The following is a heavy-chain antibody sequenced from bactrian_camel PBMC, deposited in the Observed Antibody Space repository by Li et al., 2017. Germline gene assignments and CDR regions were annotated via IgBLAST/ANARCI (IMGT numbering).Heavy chain of an antibody. CDR1: EFSFSAYA. J-gene: IGHJ6*01. CDR3: TRDRGLAVPAGSFDY. Sequence: QLVESGGGLVQPGESLRLFCETSEFSFSAYAMSWDRQAPGKGLEWVSLISSSGGSTLYADSVKGRFTISRDNAKNTINLELNSLKTEDTAMYYCTRDRGLAVPAGSFDYWAQGTQVTVS. V-gene: IGHV3S40*01. D-gene: IGHD6*01. CDR2: ISSSGGST.